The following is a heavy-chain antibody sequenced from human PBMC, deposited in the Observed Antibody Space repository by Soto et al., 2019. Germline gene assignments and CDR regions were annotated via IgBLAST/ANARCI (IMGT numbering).Heavy chain of an antibody. CDR1: GGSISSYY. CDR3: ERGVNMVRANWFDT. D-gene: IGHD3-10*01. V-gene: IGHV4-4*07. Sequence: SETLSLTCTVPGGSISSYYWSWIRQPAGKGLEWIGRIYTSGSTDYNPSLKSRVTMSVDTSKNQFSLKLSSVTAADTAVYYCERGVNMVRANWFDTRGQGTLVTVSS. J-gene: IGHJ5*02. CDR2: IYTSGST.